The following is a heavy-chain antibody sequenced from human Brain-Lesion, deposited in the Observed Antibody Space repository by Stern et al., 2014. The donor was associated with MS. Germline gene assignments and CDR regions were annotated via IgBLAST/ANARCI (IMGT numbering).Heavy chain of an antibody. J-gene: IGHJ5*01. D-gene: IGHD3-10*01. CDR3: ARGERWFDS. CDR2: VNNDGRRT. V-gene: IGHV3-74*02. Sequence: VQLVASGGGLVQPGGSLRLSCAASGFTFSNYWMHWVRQAPGNGLVLISRVNNDGRRTSYADSVKGRFTMSRDNAKNTLYLQMNSLRVEDTAIYYCARGERWFDSWGQGTLVTVSS. CDR1: GFTFSNYW.